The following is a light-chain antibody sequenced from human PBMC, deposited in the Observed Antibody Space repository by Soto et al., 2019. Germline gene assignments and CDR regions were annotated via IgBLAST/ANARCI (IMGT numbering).Light chain of an antibody. V-gene: IGKV3-20*01. J-gene: IGKJ1*01. CDR2: GAS. CDR1: QTIRSNY. Sequence: ETVLTQSPGTLSLSPGERATLSCRASQTIRSNYLAWYRQTPGQAPRLLIYGASNRATGIADRFSVSGSGPDFTLIISRLEPEDFAMYYCQQYGSSPWTFGQGTKVEIK. CDR3: QQYGSSPWT.